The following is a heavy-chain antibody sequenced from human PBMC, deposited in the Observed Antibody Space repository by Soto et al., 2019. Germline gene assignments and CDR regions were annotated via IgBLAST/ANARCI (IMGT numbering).Heavy chain of an antibody. Sequence: QAHLEQSGAEVKRPGASVKVSCKASGYTFSAYYMSWIRQAPGKGLEWVSYISDSGSLTHYGDSVKGRFTISRDNAKASLYLQMDSLRAEDTAIYYCARALVLGVGALSQWGQGTLVTVSS. D-gene: IGHD1-26*01. J-gene: IGHJ4*02. V-gene: IGHV3-11*01. CDR1: GYTFSAYY. CDR2: ISDSGSLT. CDR3: ARALVLGVGALSQ.